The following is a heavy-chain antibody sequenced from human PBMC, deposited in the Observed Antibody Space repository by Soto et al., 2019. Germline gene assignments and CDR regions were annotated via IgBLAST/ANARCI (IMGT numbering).Heavy chain of an antibody. J-gene: IGHJ4*02. Sequence: GGSLSLSCAASGFTFSGYSMNWVRQAPGKGLEWISYISGSSSAIYYADSVKGRFTISRDNAKNSLYLQMNSLRAEDTAVYYCARVESRIASRSGYWGQGTLVTVSS. CDR1: GFTFSGYS. CDR3: ARVESRIASRSGY. D-gene: IGHD3-3*02. CDR2: ISGSSSAI. V-gene: IGHV3-48*01.